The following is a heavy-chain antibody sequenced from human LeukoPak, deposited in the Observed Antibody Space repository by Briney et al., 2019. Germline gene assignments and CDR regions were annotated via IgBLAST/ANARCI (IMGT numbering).Heavy chain of an antibody. CDR3: ARDISGLSYYFDY. Sequence: SETLSLTCTVSGGSISSGGYYWSWIRQHPGKGLEWIGYIYYSGSTYYNPSLKSRVTISVDTSKNQFSLKLSSATAADTAVYYCARDISGLSYYFDYWGQGTLVTVSS. V-gene: IGHV4-31*03. CDR1: GGSISSGGYY. J-gene: IGHJ4*02. CDR2: IYYSGST. D-gene: IGHD2-2*01.